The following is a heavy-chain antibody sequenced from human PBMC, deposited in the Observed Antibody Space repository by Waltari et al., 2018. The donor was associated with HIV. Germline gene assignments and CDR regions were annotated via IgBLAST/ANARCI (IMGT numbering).Heavy chain of an antibody. J-gene: IGHJ6*04. D-gene: IGHD4-17*01. CDR2: IRSKAYGGTT. V-gene: IGHV3-49*04. CDR1: GFNFGDSV. CDR3: TRGLPSDV. Sequence: EVQLVESGGGLVQPGRSLRLSCTTSGFNFGDSVMSWVRQAPGKGLEWVAFIRSKAYGGTTEYAASVKDRFTISRDDSEAIAYLQMNSLNTEDTGVYYCTRGLPSDVWGKGTPVTVSS.